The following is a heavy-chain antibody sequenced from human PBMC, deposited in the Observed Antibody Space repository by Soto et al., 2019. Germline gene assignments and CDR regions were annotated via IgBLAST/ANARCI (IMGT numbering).Heavy chain of an antibody. V-gene: IGHV1-69*01. D-gene: IGHD6-13*01. CDR3: ARETPSAAAAYYYYGLDV. J-gene: IGHJ6*02. Sequence: QVQLVQSGAEVKKAGSSVKVSCEVSGGTFSSYSINWVRQAPGQGLEGVGGIIPVFGTASYAEKFQGRVTITADESTSTAYMELSRLRSDDTAVYYCARETPSAAAAYYYYGLDVWGQGTTVTVPS. CDR1: GGTFSSYS. CDR2: IIPVFGTA.